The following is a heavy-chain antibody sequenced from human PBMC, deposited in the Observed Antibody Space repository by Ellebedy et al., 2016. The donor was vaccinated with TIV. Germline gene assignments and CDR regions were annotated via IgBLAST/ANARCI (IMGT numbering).Heavy chain of an antibody. D-gene: IGHD1-7*01. Sequence: ASVKVSXXASGYTFTSYDINWVRQATGQGLEWMGWMNPHSANTGYAQKLQGRVTMTTDTSTSTAYMELRSLRSDDTAVYYCARDNELEGYYFDYWGQGTLVTVSS. V-gene: IGHV1-8*01. CDR3: ARDNELEGYYFDY. CDR2: MNPHSANT. CDR1: GYTFTSYD. J-gene: IGHJ4*02.